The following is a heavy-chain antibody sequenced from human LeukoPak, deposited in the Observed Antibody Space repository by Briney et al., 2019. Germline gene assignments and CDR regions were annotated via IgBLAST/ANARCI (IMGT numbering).Heavy chain of an antibody. J-gene: IGHJ4*02. V-gene: IGHV1-18*01. D-gene: IGHD6-13*01. CDR1: GYKFTNYA. CDR3: ARDLAAAASNF. Sequence: ASVKVSCKASGYKFTNYAISWVRQAPGQGLEWMEWINPYSGNTNYAQKFQGRVTLATHTSANTAYMELRSLTSDDTAVYYCARDLAAAASNFWGQGTLVTVSS. CDR2: INPYSGNT.